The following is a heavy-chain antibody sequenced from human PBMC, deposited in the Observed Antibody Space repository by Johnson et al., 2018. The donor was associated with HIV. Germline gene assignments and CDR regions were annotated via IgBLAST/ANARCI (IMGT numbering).Heavy chain of an antibody. CDR2: TRFDGSKK. J-gene: IGHJ3*02. CDR3: AKDQGITMIVVVAGAFDI. Sequence: QMQLVESGGGVVQPGGYLRLSCAASGFTFSSYGMHWVRQTPGKGLEWVAFTRFDGSKKYYAESVKGRFTISRDNSKNTLYLQMNSLRAEDTAVYYCAKDQGITMIVVVAGAFDIWGQGTMVTVSS. CDR1: GFTFSSYG. D-gene: IGHD3-22*01. V-gene: IGHV3-30*02.